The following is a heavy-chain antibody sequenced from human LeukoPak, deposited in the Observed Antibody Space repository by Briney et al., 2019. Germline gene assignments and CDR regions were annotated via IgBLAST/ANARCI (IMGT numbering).Heavy chain of an antibody. V-gene: IGHV1-2*06. J-gene: IGHJ5*02. CDR2: INPNSGGT. CDR1: GYTFTGYY. Sequence: ASVKVSCKASGYTFTGYYMHWVRQASGQGLEWMGRINPNSGGTNYAQKFQGRVTMTRDTSISTAYMELSRLRSDDTAVYYCARDPTPSSPRLAFFDNWFDPWGQGTLVTVSS. CDR3: ARDPTPSSPRLAFFDNWFDP. D-gene: IGHD6-13*01.